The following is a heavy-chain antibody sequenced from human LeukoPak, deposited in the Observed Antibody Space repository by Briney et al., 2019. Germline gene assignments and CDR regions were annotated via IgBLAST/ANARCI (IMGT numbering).Heavy chain of an antibody. Sequence: ASVKVSCKASGGTFSSYAISWVRQAPGQGLEWMGRIIPIFGTANHAQKFQGRVTITTDESTSTAYMELSSLRSEDTAVYYCASSPGVGIVVVTATTLYFDYWGQGTLVTVSS. CDR2: IIPIFGTA. J-gene: IGHJ4*02. CDR3: ASSPGVGIVVVTATTLYFDY. D-gene: IGHD2-21*02. CDR1: GGTFSSYA. V-gene: IGHV1-69*05.